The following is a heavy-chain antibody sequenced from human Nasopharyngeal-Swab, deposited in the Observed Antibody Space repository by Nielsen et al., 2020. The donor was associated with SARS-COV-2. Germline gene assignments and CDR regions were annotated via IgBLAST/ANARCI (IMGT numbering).Heavy chain of an antibody. J-gene: IGHJ4*02. CDR2: IKQDGSEK. CDR1: GFTFSSYW. D-gene: IGHD3-22*01. Sequence: GVLKISCAASGFTFSSYWMSWVRQAPGKGLEWVANIKQDGSEKYYVDSVKGRFTISRDNAKNSLYLQMNSLRAEDTAVYYCARSLYYYYDSSGYSLWGQGTLVTVSS. CDR3: ARSLYYYYDSSGYSL. V-gene: IGHV3-7*01.